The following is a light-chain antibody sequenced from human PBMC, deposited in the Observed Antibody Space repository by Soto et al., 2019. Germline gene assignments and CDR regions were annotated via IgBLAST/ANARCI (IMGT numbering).Light chain of an antibody. CDR3: QQSYSTPFT. CDR2: AAS. CDR1: QSISSY. J-gene: IGKJ4*01. V-gene: IGKV1-39*01. Sequence: DIQMTQSPSSLSASVGDRVTITCRASQSISSYLNWYQQKPGKAPKLLIYAASSLQSGVPSRFSGSGSGTDFTLTISSLQPEDFATYYCQQSYSTPFTFGGGNKVEI.